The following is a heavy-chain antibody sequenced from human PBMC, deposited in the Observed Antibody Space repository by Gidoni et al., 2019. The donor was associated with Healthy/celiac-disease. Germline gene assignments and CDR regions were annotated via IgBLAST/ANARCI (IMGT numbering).Heavy chain of an antibody. J-gene: IGHJ5*02. CDR3: TNSSTSWDWFDP. V-gene: IGHV3-73*01. Sequence: ASGKGLEWVGRIRSKANNYATAYAASGKGRFTISRDDSKNTAYLQMNSLKTEDTAVYYCTNSSTSWDWFDPWGQGTLVTVSS. CDR2: IRSKANNYAT. D-gene: IGHD2-2*01.